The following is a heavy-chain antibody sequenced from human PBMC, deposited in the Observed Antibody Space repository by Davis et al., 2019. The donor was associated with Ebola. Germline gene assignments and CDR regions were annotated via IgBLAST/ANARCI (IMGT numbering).Heavy chain of an antibody. CDR2: INAGNGNT. J-gene: IGHJ6*03. CDR3: ARGGNLRYFDWLSLIDYMDV. D-gene: IGHD3-9*01. Sequence: ASVKVSCKASGYTFTSYAMHWVRQAPGQRLEWMGWINAGNGNTKYSQKFQGRVTITRDTSASTAYMELSSLRSEDTAVYYCARGGNLRYFDWLSLIDYMDVWGKGTTVTVSS. CDR1: GYTFTSYA. V-gene: IGHV1-3*01.